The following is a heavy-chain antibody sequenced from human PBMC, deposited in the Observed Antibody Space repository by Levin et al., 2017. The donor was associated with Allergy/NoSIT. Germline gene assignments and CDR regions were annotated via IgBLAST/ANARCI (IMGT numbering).Heavy chain of an antibody. CDR1: GYIFTSYW. CDR3: ARLLSSGYYYEGDY. CDR2: IYPGDSDT. Sequence: GGSLRLSCKGSGYIFTSYWIGWVRQMPGKGLEWMGIIYPGDSDTRYSPSFQGQVTISADKSISTAYLQWSSLKASDTAMYYCARLLSSGYYYEGDYWGQGTLVTVSS. J-gene: IGHJ4*02. V-gene: IGHV5-51*01. D-gene: IGHD3-22*01.